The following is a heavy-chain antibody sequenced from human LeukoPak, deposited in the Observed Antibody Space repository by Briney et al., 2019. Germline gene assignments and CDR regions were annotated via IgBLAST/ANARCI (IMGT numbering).Heavy chain of an antibody. CDR3: ARVPMITFGGVIVIYYYYGMDV. CDR2: ISAYNGKT. Sequence: ASVKVSCKASGYTFTSYGIIWVRQAPGQGLEGMGWISAYNGKTNYAQKLQGRVTMTTDTSTSTAYMELRSLRSDDTAVYSCARVPMITFGGVIVIYYYYGMDVWGQGTTVTVSS. CDR1: GYTFTSYG. D-gene: IGHD3-16*02. J-gene: IGHJ6*01. V-gene: IGHV1-18*01.